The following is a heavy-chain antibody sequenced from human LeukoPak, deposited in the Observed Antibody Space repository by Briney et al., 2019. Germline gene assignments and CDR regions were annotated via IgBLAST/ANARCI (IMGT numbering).Heavy chain of an antibody. Sequence: PGGSPRLSCAASGFTFSSYSMNWVRQAPGKGLEWVSYISSSSSTIYYADSVKGRFTISRDNAKNSLYLQMNSLRAEDTAVYYCARDYYYYDSSGSARYFDYWGQGTLVTVSS. CDR3: ARDYYYYDSSGSARYFDY. V-gene: IGHV3-48*01. CDR2: ISSSSSTI. D-gene: IGHD3-22*01. J-gene: IGHJ4*02. CDR1: GFTFSSYS.